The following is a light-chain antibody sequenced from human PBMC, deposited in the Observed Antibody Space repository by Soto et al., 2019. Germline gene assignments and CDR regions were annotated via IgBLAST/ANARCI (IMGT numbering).Light chain of an antibody. Sequence: QSVLTQPPSVSGAPGQRVTISCTGSSSNIGAGYDVHWYQQLPGTAPKLLIFTNSNRPSGVPDRFSGSKSGTAASLAITGLQAEDEADYYCQSYDSSPSGWVFGGGTKVTVL. CDR3: QSYDSSPSGWV. V-gene: IGLV1-40*01. CDR2: TNS. J-gene: IGLJ3*02. CDR1: SSNIGAGYD.